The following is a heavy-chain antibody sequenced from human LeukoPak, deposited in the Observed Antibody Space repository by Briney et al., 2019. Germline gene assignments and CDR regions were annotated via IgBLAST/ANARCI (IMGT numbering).Heavy chain of an antibody. CDR1: GFTFSSYA. V-gene: IGHV3-30-3*01. J-gene: IGHJ6*02. CDR2: ISYDGSNK. D-gene: IGHD6-19*01. CDR3: ARKTPGPQFGMDV. Sequence: PGRSLRLSCAASGFTFSSYAMHWVRQAPGKGLEWVAVISYDGSNKYYADSVKGRFTISRDNSKNTLYLQMNSLRSEDTAVYYCARKTPGPQFGMDVWGQGTTVTV.